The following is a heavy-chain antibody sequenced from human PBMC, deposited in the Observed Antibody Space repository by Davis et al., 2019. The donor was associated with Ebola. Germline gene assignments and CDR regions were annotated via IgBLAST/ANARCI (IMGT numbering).Heavy chain of an antibody. CDR1: GYRFTSYW. J-gene: IGHJ1*01. D-gene: IGHD3-22*01. Sequence: GESLKISCQGSGYRFTSYWIAWVRQMPGKGLEYMGIIYPGYSDTRYSPSFQGQVTISVDKSITTAYLQWSSLKASDTAMYYCARHPDYYDTRGEYFQHWGQGTLVTVSS. CDR3: ARHPDYYDTRGEYFQH. V-gene: IGHV5-51*01. CDR2: IYPGYSDT.